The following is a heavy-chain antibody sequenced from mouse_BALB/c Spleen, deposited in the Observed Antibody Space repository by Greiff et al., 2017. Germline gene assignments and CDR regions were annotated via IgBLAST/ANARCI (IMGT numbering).Heavy chain of an antibody. CDR1: GFTFSSYT. CDR2: ISSGGSYT. V-gene: IGHV5-6-4*01. CDR3: ARKIYYDYDDGAMDY. Sequence: EVQGVESGGGLVKPGGSLKLSCAASGFTFSSYTMSWVRQTPEKRLEWVATISSGGSYTYYPDSVKGRFTISRDNAKNTLYLQMSSLKSEDTAMYYCARKIYYDYDDGAMDYWGQGTSVTVSS. J-gene: IGHJ4*01. D-gene: IGHD2-4*01.